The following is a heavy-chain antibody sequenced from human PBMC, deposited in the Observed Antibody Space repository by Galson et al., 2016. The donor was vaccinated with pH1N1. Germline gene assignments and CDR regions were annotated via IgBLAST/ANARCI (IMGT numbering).Heavy chain of an antibody. CDR3: ARVRGSGYNYARQFVD. CDR1: GFTFSVFA. D-gene: IGHD5-18*01. V-gene: IGHV3-30-3*01. Sequence: SLRLSCAASGFTFSVFAMHWVRQAPGEGLEWVAVISSSGDNIFYADSVKGRFTISRDSSKNTLYLQMNNLRPEDTAFYYCARVRGSGYNYARQFVDWGQGTLVTVSS. CDR2: ISSSGDNI. J-gene: IGHJ4*02.